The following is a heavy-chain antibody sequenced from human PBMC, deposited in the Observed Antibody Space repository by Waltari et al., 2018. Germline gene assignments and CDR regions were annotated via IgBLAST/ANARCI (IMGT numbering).Heavy chain of an antibody. CDR2: FSYDGSNK. Sequence: QVRLVESGGGVVQPGRSLRLSCAASGLPFTTSGMPWVRQAPGKGLEWVAVFSYDGSNKDYADSVRGRFTISRDISTNTLYLQMNSLRAEDTAVYYCAKDSAGNSGSSDYWGQGTLVIVSS. CDR3: AKDSAGNSGSSDY. V-gene: IGHV3-30*18. D-gene: IGHD6-6*01. CDR1: GLPFTTSG. J-gene: IGHJ4*02.